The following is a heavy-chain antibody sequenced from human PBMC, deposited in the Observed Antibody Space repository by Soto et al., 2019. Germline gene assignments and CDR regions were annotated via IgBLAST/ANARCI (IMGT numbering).Heavy chain of an antibody. CDR2: IYWDDDN. Sequence: QITLRESGPTLVKPTQTLTLTCSFSGFSLNSPAVGVNWIRQPPGKAPEWLALIYWDDDNHYSPSLKNRLTITKDTSKNQGVLTMTNMDPVDTATYYCAHGRGWLPDYWGQGTLVTVSS. V-gene: IGHV2-5*02. CDR1: GFSLNSPAVG. J-gene: IGHJ4*02. CDR3: AHGRGWLPDY. D-gene: IGHD6-19*01.